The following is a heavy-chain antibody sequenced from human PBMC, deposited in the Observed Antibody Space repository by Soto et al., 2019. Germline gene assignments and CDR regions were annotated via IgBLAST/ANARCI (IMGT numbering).Heavy chain of an antibody. CDR3: ARDHGMFLTYYYYGMDV. J-gene: IGHJ6*02. CDR2: ISYDGSNT. CDR1: GFTFSRFS. Sequence: QVQLVESGGGVVQPGRSLTLSCAASGFTFSRFSMHWVRQAPGKGLTWVAVISYDGSNTHYAESVKGRFNISRDDSKNPVFLQMNNLRGEDSAVYYCARDHGMFLTYYYYGMDVWGQGTTVSVSS. V-gene: IGHV3-30-3*01. D-gene: IGHD3-10*02.